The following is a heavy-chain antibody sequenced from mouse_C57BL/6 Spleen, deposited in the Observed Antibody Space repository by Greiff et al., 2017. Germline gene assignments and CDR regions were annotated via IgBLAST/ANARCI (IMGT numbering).Heavy chain of an antibody. CDR1: GFTFSSYA. CDR3: TPSYYSKGGFAY. J-gene: IGHJ3*01. Sequence: EVQRVESGEGLVKPGGSLKLSCAASGFTFSSYAMSWVRQTPEKRLEWVAYISSGGDYIYYADTVKGRFTISRDNARNTLYLQMSSLKSEDTAMYYCTPSYYSKGGFAYWGQGTLVTVSA. CDR2: ISSGGDYI. V-gene: IGHV5-9-1*02. D-gene: IGHD2-5*01.